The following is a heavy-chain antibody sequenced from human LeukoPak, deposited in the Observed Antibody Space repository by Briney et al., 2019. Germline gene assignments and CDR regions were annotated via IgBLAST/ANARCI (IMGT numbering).Heavy chain of an antibody. Sequence: GGSLRLSCAASGFTFSSYSMNWVRQAPGKGLEWVSSISSSSYIYYADSVKGRFTISRDNAKNSLYLQMNSLRAEDTAVYYCAREGEDDIVVVPAAIEDWGQGTLVTVSS. CDR3: AREGEDDIVVVPAAIED. CDR2: ISSSSYI. CDR1: GFTFSSYS. J-gene: IGHJ4*02. V-gene: IGHV3-21*01. D-gene: IGHD2-2*01.